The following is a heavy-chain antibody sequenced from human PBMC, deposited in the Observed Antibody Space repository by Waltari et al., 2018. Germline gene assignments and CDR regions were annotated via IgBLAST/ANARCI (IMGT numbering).Heavy chain of an antibody. D-gene: IGHD7-27*01. CDR1: GFTFSDST. CDR2: INSGATSI. CDR3: AKDLFLGRGGMDV. V-gene: IGHV3-21*02. Sequence: EVQLVESGGGLVKPGGSLRLSCAASGFTFSDSTMNWVRQAPGYGLVGCASINSGATSICDAGSMSGRFTISRDNSRNTLSLQMDSLGHEDTAVYYCAKDLFLGRGGMDVWGQGTTVTVSS. J-gene: IGHJ6*02.